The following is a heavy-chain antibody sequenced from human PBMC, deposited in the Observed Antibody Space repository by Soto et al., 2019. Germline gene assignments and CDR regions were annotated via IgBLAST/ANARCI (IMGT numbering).Heavy chain of an antibody. J-gene: IGHJ6*03. V-gene: IGHV3-21*01. Sequence: GGSLRLSCAASGFTFSSYSMNWVRQAPGKGLEWVSSISSSSSYIYYADSVKGRFTISRDNAKNSLYLQMNSLRAEDTAVYYCAREVGDIVVVPAAMYYYYYYMDVWGKETTVTVSS. D-gene: IGHD2-2*01. CDR1: GFTFSSYS. CDR2: ISSSSSYI. CDR3: AREVGDIVVVPAAMYYYYYYMDV.